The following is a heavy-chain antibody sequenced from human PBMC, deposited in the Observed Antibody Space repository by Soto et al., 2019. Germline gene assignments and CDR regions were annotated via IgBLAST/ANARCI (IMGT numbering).Heavy chain of an antibody. CDR2: IYYSGST. D-gene: IGHD3-22*01. Sequence: QVQLQESGPGLVKPSQTLSLTCTVSGGSISSGGYYWSWIRQHPGKGLEWIGYIYYSGSTYYNPSLKSRVTISVDTSKNQFSLKLSSVTAADTAVYYCARASVTMIVVGNTDGAGQAFDIWGQGTMVTVSS. J-gene: IGHJ3*02. CDR1: GGSISSGGYY. V-gene: IGHV4-31*03. CDR3: ARASVTMIVVGNTDGAGQAFDI.